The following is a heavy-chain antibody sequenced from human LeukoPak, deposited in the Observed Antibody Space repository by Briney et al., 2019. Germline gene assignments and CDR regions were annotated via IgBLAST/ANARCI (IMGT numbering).Heavy chain of an antibody. J-gene: IGHJ4*02. Sequence: SVKVSCKASGGTFSSYAISWVRQAPGPGLEWMGRIIPILGIASYAQTFQGRVTITADKSTSTAYMELSSLRSEDTAVYYCAGYSPSSGICRFDYWGQGTLVTVSS. D-gene: IGHD1-26*01. V-gene: IGHV1-69*04. CDR3: AGYSPSSGICRFDY. CDR2: IIPILGIA. CDR1: GGTFSSYA.